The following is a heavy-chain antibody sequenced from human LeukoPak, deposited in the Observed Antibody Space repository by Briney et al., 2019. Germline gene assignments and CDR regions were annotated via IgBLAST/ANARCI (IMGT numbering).Heavy chain of an antibody. Sequence: GGSLRLSCAASGFTFSSYSMNWVRQAPGKGLEWVSAISGSGGSTYYADSVKGRFTISRDNSKNTLYLQMNSLRAEDTAVYYCAKDDRIQLSGNYYYGMDVWGQGTTVTVSS. V-gene: IGHV3-23*01. CDR2: ISGSGGST. CDR1: GFTFSSYS. D-gene: IGHD5-18*01. J-gene: IGHJ6*02. CDR3: AKDDRIQLSGNYYYGMDV.